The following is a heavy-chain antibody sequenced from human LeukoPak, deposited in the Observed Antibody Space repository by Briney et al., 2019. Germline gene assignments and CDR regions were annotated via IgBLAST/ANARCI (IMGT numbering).Heavy chain of an antibody. D-gene: IGHD2-2*01. V-gene: IGHV3-74*01. CDR2: INTDGSST. Sequence: TGGSLRLSCAASGFTFSSYWMHWVRQAPGKGLVWVSRINTDGSSTSYADSVKGRFTISRDNAKNTLYLQMNSLRAEDTAVYYCASLGYCSSTSCYLDYWGQGTLVTVSS. J-gene: IGHJ4*02. CDR3: ASLGYCSSTSCYLDY. CDR1: GFTFSSYW.